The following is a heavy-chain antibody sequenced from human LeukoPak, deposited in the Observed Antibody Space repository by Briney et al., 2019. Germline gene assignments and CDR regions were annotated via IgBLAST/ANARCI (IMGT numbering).Heavy chain of an antibody. D-gene: IGHD6-13*01. J-gene: IGHJ4*02. CDR2: IIPIFGTA. CDR1: GGTFSSYA. CDR3: AGSSSLGAGMYYFDY. V-gene: IGHV1-69*06. Sequence: ASVKVSCKASGGTFSSYAISWVRQAPGQGLEWMGRIIPIFGTANYAQKFQGRVTITADKSTSTAYMELSSLRSEDTAVYYCAGSSSLGAGMYYFDYWGQGTLVTVSS.